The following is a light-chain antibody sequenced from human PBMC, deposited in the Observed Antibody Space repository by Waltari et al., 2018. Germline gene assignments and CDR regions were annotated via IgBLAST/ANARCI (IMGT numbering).Light chain of an antibody. CDR2: DDG. CDR1: NLGSES. CDR3: QVWDSSSDLLVV. Sequence: SYVLTQPPSVSVAPGQTARITCGGNNLGSESVHWYQQKPGQAPVLVVYDDGDRPSGIPERFSGSNSGNTATLTINRVEAGDEADYYCQVWDSSSDLLVVFGGGTKLTVL. J-gene: IGLJ2*01. V-gene: IGLV3-21*02.